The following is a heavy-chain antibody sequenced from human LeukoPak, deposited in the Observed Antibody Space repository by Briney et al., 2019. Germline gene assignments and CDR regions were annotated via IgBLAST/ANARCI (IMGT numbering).Heavy chain of an antibody. CDR2: INPNSGGT. CDR3: ARKGDVLLWFGEEKSPFDY. CDR1: GYTFTGYY. J-gene: IGHJ4*02. V-gene: IGHV1-2*04. Sequence: ASVKVSCKASGYTFTGYYMHWVRQAPGQGLEWMGWINPNSGGTNYAQKFQGWVTMTRDTSISTAYMELSRLRSDDTAVYYCARKGDVLLWFGEEKSPFDYWGQGTLVTVSS. D-gene: IGHD3-10*01.